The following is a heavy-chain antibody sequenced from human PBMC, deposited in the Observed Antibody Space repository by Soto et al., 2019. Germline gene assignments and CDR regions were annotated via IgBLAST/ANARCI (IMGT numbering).Heavy chain of an antibody. CDR1: GFTFSSYG. CDR2: ISYDGSNK. CDR3: AKHTDDSSGYYHDY. J-gene: IGHJ4*02. D-gene: IGHD3-22*01. Sequence: GGSLRLSCAASGFTFSSYGMHWVRQAPGKGLEWVAVISYDGSNKYYADSVKGRFTISRDNSKNTLYLQMNSLRAEDTAVYYCAKHTDDSSGYYHDYWGQGTLVTVSS. V-gene: IGHV3-30*18.